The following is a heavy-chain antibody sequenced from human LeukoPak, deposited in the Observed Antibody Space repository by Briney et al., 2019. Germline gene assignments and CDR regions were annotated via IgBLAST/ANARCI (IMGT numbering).Heavy chain of an antibody. CDR3: AKDSGSSWSNWFDP. CDR1: GFTFDNYG. J-gene: IGHJ5*02. Sequence: GGSLRLSCAASGFTFDNYGMHWVRQAPGKGLEWVAFIRSDGGIKYYADSVKGRFTISRDNSKNTLYLQMNSLRAEDTAVYYCAKDSGSSWSNWFDPWGQGTLVTVSS. CDR2: IRSDGGIK. D-gene: IGHD6-13*01. V-gene: IGHV3-30*02.